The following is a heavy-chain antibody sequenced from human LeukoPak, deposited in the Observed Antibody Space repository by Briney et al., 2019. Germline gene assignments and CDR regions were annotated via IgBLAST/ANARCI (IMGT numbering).Heavy chain of an antibody. CDR3: ARTMAEHAFDI. CDR2: ISGYNGKT. D-gene: IGHD3-10*01. Sequence: ASVKVSCKASGYTFTSYYMHWVRQAPGQGLEWMGWISGYNGKTNYAQKFQGRVTMTTDTSTSTVYMEMRNLRSDDTAVYYCARTMAEHAFDIWGQGTMVTVSS. V-gene: IGHV1-18*04. CDR1: GYTFTSYY. J-gene: IGHJ3*02.